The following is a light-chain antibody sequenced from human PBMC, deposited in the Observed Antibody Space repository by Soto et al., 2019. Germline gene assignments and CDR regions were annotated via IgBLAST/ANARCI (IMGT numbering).Light chain of an antibody. V-gene: IGLV1-44*01. Sequence: QSVLTQPPSASGTPGQVFTISCSGSNSNIGDNSVNWYPQLPGTAPKLLIYSYNRRPSGVTDRFSGSNSGTSASLAMSGLQSEDGAEYYCAGWDDSLNSLLLGGCTKLTAL. CDR2: SYN. J-gene: IGLJ7*02. CDR3: AGWDDSLNSLL. CDR1: NSNIGDNS.